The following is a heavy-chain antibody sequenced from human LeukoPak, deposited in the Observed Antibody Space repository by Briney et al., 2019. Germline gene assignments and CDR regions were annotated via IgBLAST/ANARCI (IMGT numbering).Heavy chain of an antibody. CDR2: FYYSGST. V-gene: IGHV4-59*12. CDR3: ARESNYHGSGTGWFDP. CDR1: DDSITIYY. J-gene: IGHJ5*02. D-gene: IGHD3-10*01. Sequence: SETLSLTCTVSDDSITIYYWSWIRQPPGKGLEWIGYFYYSGSTYYNPSLKSRVTISVDTSKNQLSLKLSSVTAADTALYYCARESNYHGSGTGWFDPWGQGTLVTVSS.